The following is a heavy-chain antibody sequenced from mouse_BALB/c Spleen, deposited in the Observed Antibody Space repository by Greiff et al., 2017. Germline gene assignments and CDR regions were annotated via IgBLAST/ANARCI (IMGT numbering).Heavy chain of an antibody. Sequence: QVQLKESGPGLVAPSQSLSITCTVSGFSLTSYGVHWVRQPPGKGLEWLGVIWAGGSTNYNSALMSRLSISKDNSKSQVFLKMNSLQTDDTAMYYCATLRLPSYYAMDYWGQGTSVTVSS. D-gene: IGHD1-2*01. CDR2: IWAGGST. V-gene: IGHV2-9*02. CDR1: GFSLTSYG. CDR3: ATLRLPSYYAMDY. J-gene: IGHJ4*01.